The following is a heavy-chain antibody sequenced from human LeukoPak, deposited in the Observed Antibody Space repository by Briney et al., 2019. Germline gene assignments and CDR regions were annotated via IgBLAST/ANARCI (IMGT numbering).Heavy chain of an antibody. CDR2: ISSSRSTI. CDR3: ARDGQNYYDSSGYYDY. Sequence: GGSLRLPCVVSGFTFSSYSMNWVRQASGKGLEWVSYISSSRSTIYYVDSVKGRFTISRDNAKNSLYLQMNSLRAEDTAVYYCARDGQNYYDSSGYYDYWGQGTLVTVSS. J-gene: IGHJ4*02. D-gene: IGHD3-22*01. V-gene: IGHV3-48*01. CDR1: GFTFSSYS.